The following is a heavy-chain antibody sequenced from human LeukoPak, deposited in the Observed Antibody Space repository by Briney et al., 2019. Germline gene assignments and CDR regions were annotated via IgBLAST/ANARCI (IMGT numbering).Heavy chain of an antibody. Sequence: PGGSLRLSCAASGFTFSSYSMNWVRQAPGKGLEWVSTISSSSSYIYYADSVKGRFTISRDNAKNSLYLQMNSLRAEDTAVYYCARDFEYSSSSADYWGQGTLVTVSS. CDR1: GFTFSSYS. CDR3: ARDFEYSSSSADY. D-gene: IGHD6-6*01. CDR2: ISSSSSYI. V-gene: IGHV3-21*01. J-gene: IGHJ4*02.